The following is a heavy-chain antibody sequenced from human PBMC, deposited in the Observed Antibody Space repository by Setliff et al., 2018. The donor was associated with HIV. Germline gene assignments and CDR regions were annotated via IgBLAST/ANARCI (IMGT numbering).Heavy chain of an antibody. CDR2: VYYSGST. CDR3: ARGGRSTVATWAWFDP. CDR1: GGSTSSSSYY. V-gene: IGHV4-39*01. Sequence: SETLSLTCSVSGGSTSSSSYYWAWVRQPPGKGPEWIGSVYYSGSTHYNPSLKSRVTISVDTSKNQFSLELSSVTAADTAVYYCARGGRSTVATWAWFDPWGQGTLVTVSS. J-gene: IGHJ5*02. D-gene: IGHD4-4*01.